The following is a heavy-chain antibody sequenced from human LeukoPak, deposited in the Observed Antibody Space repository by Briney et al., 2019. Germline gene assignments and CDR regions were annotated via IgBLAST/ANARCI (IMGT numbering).Heavy chain of an antibody. D-gene: IGHD4-17*01. Sequence: PSETLSLTCTVSGGSISSYYWSWIRQPPGKGLEWIAYVYYNGDIMYNPSLKSRVTISVDTSKNQFSLKLSSVTAADTAVYYCARGYHDYGDYVDYWGQGTLVTVSS. V-gene: IGHV4-59*12. CDR1: GGSISSYY. CDR3: ARGYHDYGDYVDY. J-gene: IGHJ4*02. CDR2: VYYNGDI.